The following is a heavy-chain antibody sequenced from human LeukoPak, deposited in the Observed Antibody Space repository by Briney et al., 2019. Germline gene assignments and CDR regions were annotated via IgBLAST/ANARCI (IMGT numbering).Heavy chain of an antibody. V-gene: IGHV1-3*01. D-gene: IGHD3-10*01. Sequence: ASVKVSCKASGYTFTSYAMHWVRQAPGQRLEWMGWINAGNGNTKYSQKFQGRVTITRDTSASTAYMELSSLRSEDTAVYYCARGGLWFGSLGLYFDYWGQGTLVTVPS. CDR3: ARGGLWFGSLGLYFDY. J-gene: IGHJ4*02. CDR2: INAGNGNT. CDR1: GYTFTSYA.